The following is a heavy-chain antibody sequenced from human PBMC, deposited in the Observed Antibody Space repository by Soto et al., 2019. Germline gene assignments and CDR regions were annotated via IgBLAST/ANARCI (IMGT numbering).Heavy chain of an antibody. Sequence: SETLSLTCTVCGASISGFYWSWIRKSAGKGLEWIGRIYATGTTDYNPSLKSRVMLSVDTSKKQVSLKLRSVTPEDTDGYYCVRDGTKTLRDWFDPWGQGISVTAS. CDR1: GASISGFY. CDR2: IYATGTT. D-gene: IGHD1-1*01. CDR3: VRDGTKTLRDWFDP. V-gene: IGHV4-4*07. J-gene: IGHJ5*02.